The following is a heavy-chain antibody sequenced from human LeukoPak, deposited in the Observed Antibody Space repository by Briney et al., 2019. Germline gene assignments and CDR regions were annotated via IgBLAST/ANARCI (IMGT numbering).Heavy chain of an antibody. J-gene: IGHJ4*02. CDR1: GFTFSSYA. Sequence: PGGSLRLSCVASGFTFSSYAMNWVRQAPGKVLEWVSAITGSGGNVYYADSVKGRFTISRDNSKNTLYLQMNSLRAEDTAVYYCAKLEYYYDSSGYSNFDYWGQGTLVTVSS. CDR3: AKLEYYYDSSGYSNFDY. V-gene: IGHV3-23*01. D-gene: IGHD3-22*01. CDR2: ITGSGGNV.